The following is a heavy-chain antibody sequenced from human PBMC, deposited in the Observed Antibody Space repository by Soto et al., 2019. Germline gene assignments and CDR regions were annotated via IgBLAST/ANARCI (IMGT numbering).Heavy chain of an antibody. CDR2: IHYSGGT. D-gene: IGHD3-10*01. J-gene: IGHJ5*02. V-gene: IGHV4-59*01. CDR3: ARGGTYGSGVYNWFDP. Sequence: SETLSLTCSVTGDSIGSYSWSWIRQIPGKGLEWIGYIHYSGGTNYTPSLRSRVTISVESSKNQSSLNLTSLTAADTAVYYCARGGTYGSGVYNWFDPWGQGILVTVSS. CDR1: GDSIGSYS.